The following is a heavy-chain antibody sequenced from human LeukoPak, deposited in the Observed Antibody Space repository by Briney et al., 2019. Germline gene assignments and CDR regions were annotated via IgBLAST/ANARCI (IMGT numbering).Heavy chain of an antibody. J-gene: IGHJ4*02. Sequence: PSETLSLTCAVYGGSFSGYYWSWIRQPPGKGLEWIGEINHSGSTNYNPSLKSRVTISVDTSKNQFSLKLSSVTAADTAVYYCARGLERWLQRFDYWGQGTLVTVSS. CDR3: ARGLERWLQRFDY. V-gene: IGHV4-34*01. CDR2: INHSGST. CDR1: GGSFSGYY. D-gene: IGHD5-24*01.